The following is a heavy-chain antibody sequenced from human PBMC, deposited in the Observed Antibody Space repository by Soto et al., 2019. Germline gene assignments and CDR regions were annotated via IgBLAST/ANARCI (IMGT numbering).Heavy chain of an antibody. CDR3: ARLHRGSWYWFDP. D-gene: IGHD6-13*01. CDR1: GGSISSSSYY. Sequence: SETLSLTCTVSGGSISSSSYYWGWIRQPPGEGLEWIGSIYYSGSTYYNPSLKSRVTISVDTSKNQFSLKLSSVTAADTAVYYCARLHRGSWYWFDPWGQGTLVTVSS. J-gene: IGHJ5*02. V-gene: IGHV4-39*01. CDR2: IYYSGST.